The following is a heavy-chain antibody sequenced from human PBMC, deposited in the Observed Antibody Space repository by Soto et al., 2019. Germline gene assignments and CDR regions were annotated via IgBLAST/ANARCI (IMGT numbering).Heavy chain of an antibody. Sequence: PGGSLRLSCAASGFTFSDYYMSWIRQAPGKGLEWVSYIVIGSDYTNYAESVKGRFTISRDNAKNSLYLEMNSLRAEDTAIYYCARLRASSWYMGGYLDYWGLGTPVTVSS. D-gene: IGHD6-13*01. CDR2: IVIGSDYT. CDR1: GFTFSDYY. CDR3: ARLRASSWYMGGYLDY. V-gene: IGHV3-11*06. J-gene: IGHJ4*02.